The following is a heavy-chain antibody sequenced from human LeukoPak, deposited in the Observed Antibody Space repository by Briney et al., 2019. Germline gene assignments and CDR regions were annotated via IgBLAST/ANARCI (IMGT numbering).Heavy chain of an antibody. CDR2: IYYSGST. V-gene: IGHV4-59*12. J-gene: IGHJ5*02. CDR3: ATVGYVSKWFDP. Sequence: PSETLSLTCTVSGGSISSYYWSWIRQPPGKGLEWIGYIYYSGSTNYNPSLKSRVTISVDTSKNQFSLKVSSVTAADTAVYYCATVGYVSKWFDPWGQGTLVTVSS. CDR1: GGSISSYY. D-gene: IGHD5-12*01.